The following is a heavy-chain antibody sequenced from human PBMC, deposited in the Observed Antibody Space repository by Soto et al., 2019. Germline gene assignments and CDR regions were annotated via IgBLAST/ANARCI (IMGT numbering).Heavy chain of an antibody. J-gene: IGHJ4*02. CDR1: GFTFRSSG. Sequence: QVHLVESGGGVVQPGTSLTLTCTASGFTFRSSGMHWVRQAPGKGLEWLAFLAYDGSQKFYADSVKGRFSISRDNTKNTLYLHMSSLTAEDTAKYYCAIVRVTDSRLDHWGPGTLVTVSS. V-gene: IGHV3-30*03. CDR3: AIVRVTDSRLDH. CDR2: LAYDGSQK. D-gene: IGHD2-21*02.